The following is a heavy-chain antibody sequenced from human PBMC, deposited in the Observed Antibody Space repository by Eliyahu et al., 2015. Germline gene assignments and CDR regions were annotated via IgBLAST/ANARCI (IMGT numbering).Heavy chain of an antibody. V-gene: IGHV4-39*01. D-gene: IGHD3-22*01. Sequence: QLQLQESGPGLVKPSETLSLTCTVSGGSIXXXSYYWGWXRQPPGKGLEWIGSIFYSGSTYYNPSLKSRVTISVDTSKNQFSLKLSSVTAADTAVYYCARQGDYYDSSGYYDGHYYYGMDVWGQGTTVTVSS. CDR3: ARQGDYYDSSGYYDGHYYYGMDV. CDR2: IFYSGST. J-gene: IGHJ6*02. CDR1: GGSIXXXSYY.